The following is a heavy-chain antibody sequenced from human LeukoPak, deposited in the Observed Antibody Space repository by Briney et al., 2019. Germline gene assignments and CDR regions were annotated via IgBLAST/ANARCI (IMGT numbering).Heavy chain of an antibody. CDR2: INSDGINT. J-gene: IGHJ6*03. CDR1: GFTFSNYW. V-gene: IGHV3-74*01. Sequence: GGSLRLTCAASGFTFSNYWMHWVRQAPGKGLVWVSRINSDGINTSYADSVKGRFTISRDNAKNSLYLQMNSLRAEDTAVYYCAREGGYSSGWYPKGRYYYYMDVWGKGTTVTVSS. CDR3: AREGGYSSGWYPKGRYYYYMDV. D-gene: IGHD6-19*01.